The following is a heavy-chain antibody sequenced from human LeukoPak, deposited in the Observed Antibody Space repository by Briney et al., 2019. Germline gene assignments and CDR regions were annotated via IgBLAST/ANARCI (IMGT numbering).Heavy chain of an antibody. CDR1: GFTFSSYA. CDR3: AKDTSIGRYCTNGVCSPFDY. J-gene: IGHJ4*02. V-gene: IGHV3-23*01. CDR2: ISDSGGST. Sequence: GGSLRLSCAASGFTFSSYAMSWVRQAPGKGLEWVSAISDSGGSTYDADSAKGRFTISRDNSKNTLYLQMNSLRAEDTAVYYCAKDTSIGRYCTNGVCSPFDYWGQGTLVAVSS. D-gene: IGHD2-8*01.